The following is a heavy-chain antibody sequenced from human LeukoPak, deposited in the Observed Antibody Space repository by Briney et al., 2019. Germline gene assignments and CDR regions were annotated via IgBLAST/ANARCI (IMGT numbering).Heavy chain of an antibody. CDR3: ARAFRCILTRSPYYYYMDV. CDR2: ISSSSSTI. Sequence: PGGSLRLSCATSGFTFSTYAMNWVRQAPGKGLEWVSYISSSSSTIYYADSVKGRFTISRENAKNSLYLQMNSLRAGDTSVYYCARAFRCILTRSPYYYYMDVWGKGTTVTISS. CDR1: GFTFSTYA. D-gene: IGHD3-9*01. V-gene: IGHV3-48*01. J-gene: IGHJ6*03.